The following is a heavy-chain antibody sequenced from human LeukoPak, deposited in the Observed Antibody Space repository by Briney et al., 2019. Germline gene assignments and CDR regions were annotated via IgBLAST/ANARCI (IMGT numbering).Heavy chain of an antibody. CDR1: GGSFSGYY. V-gene: IGHV3-11*04. J-gene: IGHJ4*02. Sequence: LSLTCAVYGGSFSGYYWSWIRQPPGKGLEWVSYITSGGTTIYYADSVKGRFTISRDNAKNSLYLQMNSLRAEDTAVYYCARGDCSGGSCYLSLTTIDYWGQGTLVTVSS. CDR2: ITSGGTTI. CDR3: ARGDCSGGSCYLSLTTIDY. D-gene: IGHD2-15*01.